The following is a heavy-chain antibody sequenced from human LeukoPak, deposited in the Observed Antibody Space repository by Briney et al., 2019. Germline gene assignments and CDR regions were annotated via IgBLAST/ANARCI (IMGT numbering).Heavy chain of an antibody. V-gene: IGHV4-34*01. CDR1: GGSFSGYY. CDR2: INHSGGT. CDR3: AKDILPLQSGAVIGAFDI. J-gene: IGHJ3*02. D-gene: IGHD5-12*01. Sequence: SETLSLTCAVYGGSFSGYYWSWIRQPPGKGLEWIGEINHSGGTNYNPSLKSRVTISVDTSKNQFSLKLSSVTAADTAVYYCAKDILPLQSGAVIGAFDIWGQGTMVTVSS.